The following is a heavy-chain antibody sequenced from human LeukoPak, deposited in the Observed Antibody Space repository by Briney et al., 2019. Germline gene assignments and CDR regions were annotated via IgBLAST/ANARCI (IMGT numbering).Heavy chain of an antibody. J-gene: IGHJ3*02. D-gene: IGHD2-2*01. CDR3: ARDIYCSSTSCYGNAFDI. CDR2: ISYDGSNK. V-gene: IGHV3-30*04. Sequence: GGSLRLSCAASGFTFSSYAMHWVRQAPGKGLEWVAVISYDGSNKYYADSVKGRFTISRDNSKNTLYLQVNSLRAEDTAVYYCARDIYCSSTSCYGNAFDIWGQGTMVTVSS. CDR1: GFTFSSYA.